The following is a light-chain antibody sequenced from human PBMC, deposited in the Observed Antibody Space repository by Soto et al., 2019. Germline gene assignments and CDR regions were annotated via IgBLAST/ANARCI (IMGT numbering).Light chain of an antibody. CDR1: SSDVGGYNY. CDR2: DVT. J-gene: IGLJ2*01. V-gene: IGLV2-14*01. Sequence: QSVLTQPASVSESPGQSITISCNGSSSDVGGYNYVSWFQQHPGKAPKLLIYDVTNRPSGVSNRFSGSKSGNTASLTTSGLQAEGEANYYCSSLRSLSNTTCTVLFGGGTKVTVL. CDR3: SSLRSLSNTTCTVL.